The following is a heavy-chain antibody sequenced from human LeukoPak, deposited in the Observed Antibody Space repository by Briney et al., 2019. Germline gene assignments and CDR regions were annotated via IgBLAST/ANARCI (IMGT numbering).Heavy chain of an antibody. J-gene: IGHJ4*02. V-gene: IGHV4-61*02. CDR2: IYTSGST. Sequence: PSETLSLTCTVSGGSISSGDYYWSWIRQPAGKGLEWIGRIYTSGSTNYNPSLKSRVTISVDTSKNQFSLKLSSVTAADTAVYYCAGGGRYYTMDYWGQGTLVTVSS. D-gene: IGHD3-3*01. CDR3: AGGGRYYTMDY. CDR1: GGSISSGDYY.